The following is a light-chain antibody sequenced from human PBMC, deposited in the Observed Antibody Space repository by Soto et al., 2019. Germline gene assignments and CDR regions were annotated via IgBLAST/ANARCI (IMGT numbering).Light chain of an antibody. J-gene: IGKJ1*01. CDR1: QCISSY. CDR2: AAS. CDR3: QQYYSVPWT. V-gene: IGKV1D-8*01. Sequence: VIWMTQSPSLLSASTGDRVTISCRMSQCISSYLAWYQQKPGKAPELLIYAASTLQSGVPSRFSCSGSVTDFTLSISCLQSEDFATYYFQQYYSVPWTFGQGTKVEIK.